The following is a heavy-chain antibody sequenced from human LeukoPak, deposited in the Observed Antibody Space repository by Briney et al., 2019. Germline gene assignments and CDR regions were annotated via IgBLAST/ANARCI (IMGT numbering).Heavy chain of an antibody. D-gene: IGHD6-19*01. CDR1: GGSFSGYY. CDR3: ARQWPRVFDY. J-gene: IGHJ4*02. V-gene: IGHV4-34*01. Sequence: SETLSLTCAVYGGSFSGYYWSWIRQPPGKGLEWIGEINHSGSTNYNPSLKSRVTISVDTSKNQFSLKLSSVTAADTAVYYCARQWPRVFDYWGQGTLVTVSS. CDR2: INHSGST.